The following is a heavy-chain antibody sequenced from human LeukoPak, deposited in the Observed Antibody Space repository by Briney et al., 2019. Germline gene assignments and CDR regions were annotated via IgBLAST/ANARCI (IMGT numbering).Heavy chain of an antibody. CDR1: GYTFTGYY. V-gene: IGHV1-2*02. J-gene: IGHJ4*02. CDR2: INPNSGGT. CDR3: ARASGYDSSGYWKDY. Sequence: ASVKVSCKASGYTFTGYYMHWVRQAPGQGLEWMGWINPNSGGTNYAQKFQGRVTMTRDTSISTAYMELSSLRSYDTAVYYCARASGYDSSGYWKDYWGQGTLVTVSS. D-gene: IGHD3-22*01.